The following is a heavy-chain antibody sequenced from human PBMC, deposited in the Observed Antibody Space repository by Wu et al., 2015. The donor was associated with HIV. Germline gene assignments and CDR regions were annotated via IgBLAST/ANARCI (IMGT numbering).Heavy chain of an antibody. V-gene: IGHV1-18*01. CDR1: GYTFTSYG. CDR2: SSTYNSRA. Sequence: QVQLVQSGAEVKKPGASVKVSCQASGYTFTSYGISWVRQAPGQGLEWMGWSSTYNSRANYAQNLQGRLTLTRDISTSTAYMELRNLRSDDTAVYYCARVVGGIGGGKPLDAWGQGTTVIVSS. J-gene: IGHJ6*02. CDR3: ARVVGGIGGGKPLDA. D-gene: IGHD3-16*01.